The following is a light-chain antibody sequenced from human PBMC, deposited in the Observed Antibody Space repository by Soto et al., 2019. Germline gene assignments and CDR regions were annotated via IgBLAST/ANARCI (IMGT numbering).Light chain of an antibody. Sequence: QSALTKPASVSGSPGQSITISCTGTSSDVGSYNLVTWYQQHPGKPPKLMIYEGSKRPSGVSNRFSGSKSGNTASLTISGLQAEDDADYYCCSYAGSSTHVVFGGGTKLTVL. CDR2: EGS. CDR1: SSDVGSYNL. J-gene: IGLJ2*01. CDR3: CSYAGSSTHVV. V-gene: IGLV2-23*01.